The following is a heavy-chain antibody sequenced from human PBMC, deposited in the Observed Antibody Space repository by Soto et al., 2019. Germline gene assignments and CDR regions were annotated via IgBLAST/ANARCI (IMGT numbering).Heavy chain of an antibody. D-gene: IGHD2-15*01. CDR2: IYYSGST. CDR3: ARGILNSYWYFDL. V-gene: IGHV4-59*01. J-gene: IGHJ2*01. Sequence: VQLQESGPGLVKPSETLSLTCTVSGGSISSYYWSWIRQPPGKGLEYIGYIYYSGSTNYNPSLKSRVTISVDPSKNQLSLKLSSVTAADTAVYSCARGILNSYWYFDLWGRGTLVTVSS. CDR1: GGSISSYY.